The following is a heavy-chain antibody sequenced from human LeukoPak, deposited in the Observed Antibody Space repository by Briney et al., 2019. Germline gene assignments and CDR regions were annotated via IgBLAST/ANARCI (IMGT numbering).Heavy chain of an antibody. CDR3: ARGSEWELLQSFFDY. D-gene: IGHD1-26*01. CDR2: ISGSGGST. CDR1: EFTFSSYA. V-gene: IGHV3-23*01. Sequence: PGGSLRLSCAASEFTFSSYAMSWVRQAPGKGLEWVSAISGSGGSTYYADSVKGRFTISRDNSKNTLYLQMNSLRAEDTAVYYRARGSEWELLQSFFDYWGQGTLVTVSS. J-gene: IGHJ4*02.